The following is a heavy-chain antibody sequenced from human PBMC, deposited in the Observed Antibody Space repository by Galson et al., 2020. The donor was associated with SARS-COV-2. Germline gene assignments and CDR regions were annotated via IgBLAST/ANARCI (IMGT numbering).Heavy chain of an antibody. Sequence: SETLSLTCTVSGGSISSGSYYWRWIRQPAGKGLEWIGRIYTSGSTNYNPSLKSRVTISVDTSKNQFSLKLSSVTAADTAVYYCARGALAAAGTRYYYYGMDVWGQGTTVTVSS. J-gene: IGHJ6*02. CDR1: GGSISSGSYY. CDR2: IYTSGST. D-gene: IGHD6-13*01. V-gene: IGHV4-61*02. CDR3: ARGALAAAGTRYYYYGMDV.